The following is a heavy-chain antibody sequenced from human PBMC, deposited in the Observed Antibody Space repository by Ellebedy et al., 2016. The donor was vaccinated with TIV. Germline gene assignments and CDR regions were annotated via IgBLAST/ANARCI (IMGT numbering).Heavy chain of an antibody. Sequence: SETLSLTCTVSGGSLSSSPYYWGWIRQSPGKGLEWIGTVYYSGNTYYNPSLESRVTISVDTSKDQFSLKLSSVTAADTAVYYCARWFGELLYVRWFDPWGQGTLVTVSS. V-gene: IGHV4-39*01. J-gene: IGHJ5*02. D-gene: IGHD3-10*01. CDR1: GGSLSSSPYY. CDR3: ARWFGELLYVRWFDP. CDR2: VYYSGNT.